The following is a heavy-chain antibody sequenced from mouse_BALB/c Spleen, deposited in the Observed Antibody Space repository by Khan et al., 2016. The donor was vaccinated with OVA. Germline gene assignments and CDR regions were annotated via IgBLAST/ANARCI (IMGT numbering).Heavy chain of an antibody. CDR1: AYSITSGYF. V-gene: IGHV3-6*02. CDR3: ARGGSSGPAWFAY. Sequence: EVQLQESGPGLVKPSQSLSLSCSVTAYSITSGYFLNWIRQFPGNKLEWMGYIRYDGNSNYNPSLKNRISITRDTSRNQFFLKLISVTPEDTATYFCARGGSSGPAWFAYWGQGTLVTVSA. J-gene: IGHJ3*01. D-gene: IGHD3-1*01. CDR2: IRYDGNS.